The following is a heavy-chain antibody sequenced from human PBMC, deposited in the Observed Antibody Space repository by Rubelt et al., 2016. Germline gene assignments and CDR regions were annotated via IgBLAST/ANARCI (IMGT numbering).Heavy chain of an antibody. J-gene: IGHJ4*02. CDR1: GDTFSKYW. CDR2: INEDGSEK. Sequence: GSGGALVQPGGSLRLSCVASGDTFSKYWMAWVRQAPGKGPEWVANINEDGSEKYYVDSVTGRFTISRDNAQNSLYLQMFSLRAEDTAVYYCTRSHYFFDYLCQRTLVTVSS. CDR3: TRSHYFFDY. V-gene: IGHV3-7*04.